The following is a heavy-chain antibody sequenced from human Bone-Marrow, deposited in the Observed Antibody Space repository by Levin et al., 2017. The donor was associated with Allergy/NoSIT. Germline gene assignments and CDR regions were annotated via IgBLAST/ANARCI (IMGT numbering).Heavy chain of an antibody. CDR3: ARSFSREYNWFDP. CDR1: GGSISSYY. D-gene: IGHD3-10*01. V-gene: IGHV4-59*01. CDR2: IYYSGST. J-gene: IGHJ5*02. Sequence: SQTLSLTCTVSGGSISSYYWSWIRQPPGKGLEWIGYIYYSGSTNYNPSLKSRVTISVDTSKNQFSLKLSSVTAADTAVYYCARSFSREYNWFDPWGQGTLVTVSS.